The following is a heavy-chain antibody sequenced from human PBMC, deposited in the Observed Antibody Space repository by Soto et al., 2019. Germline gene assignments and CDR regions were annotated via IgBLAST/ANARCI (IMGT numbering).Heavy chain of an antibody. D-gene: IGHD2-15*01. J-gene: IGHJ2*01. V-gene: IGHV1-18*01. CDR1: DYIFLAYG. CDR3: ARDDCNGGSCEGGHYLDL. CDR2: ISPKFGRT. Sequence: QVQLVQSGPEVKKAGASVKVSCTAPTDYIFLAYGFDWVRQAPGQGLEWMGWISPKFGRTNYARTLQDRFTMTTDAATNSVSMELRDLRSDDTAVYYCARDDCNGGSCEGGHYLDLWGRGTPISVSS.